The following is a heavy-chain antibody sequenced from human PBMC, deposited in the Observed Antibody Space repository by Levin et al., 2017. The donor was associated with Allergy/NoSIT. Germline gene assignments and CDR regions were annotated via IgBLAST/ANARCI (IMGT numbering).Heavy chain of an antibody. CDR2: INPSGGST. CDR3: ARGEVGSEGGRNWFDP. Sequence: ASVKVSCKASGYTFTSYYMHWVRQAPGQGLEWMGIINPSGGSTSYAQKFQGRVTLTRDTSTSTVYMELSSLRSEDTAVYYCARGEVGSEGGRNWFDPWGQGTLVTVSS. CDR1: GYTFTSYY. J-gene: IGHJ5*02. V-gene: IGHV1-46*01. D-gene: IGHD2-15*01.